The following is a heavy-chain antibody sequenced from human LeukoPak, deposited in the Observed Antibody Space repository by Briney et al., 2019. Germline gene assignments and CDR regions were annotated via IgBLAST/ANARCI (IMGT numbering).Heavy chain of an antibody. D-gene: IGHD3-10*01. Sequence: MASETLSLTCTVSGGSISSSSYHWGWIRQPPGKGPEWIGSIYHSGSTYYNPSLKSRVTISVDTSKNQFSLKLSSVTAADTAVYYCARVGGSYTPIWFGELEDAFDIWGQGTMVTVSS. J-gene: IGHJ3*02. CDR3: ARVGGSYTPIWFGELEDAFDI. CDR1: GGSISSSSYH. CDR2: IYHSGST. V-gene: IGHV4-39*07.